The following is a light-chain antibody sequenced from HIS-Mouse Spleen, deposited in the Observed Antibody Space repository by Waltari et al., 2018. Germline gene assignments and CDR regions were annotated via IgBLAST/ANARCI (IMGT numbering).Light chain of an antibody. CDR1: SSAVGGYNY. CDR2: EVS. J-gene: IGLJ2*01. Sequence: QSALTQPPSASGSPGQAVPISCTGTSSAVGGYNYVSWYQQHPGKAPKLMIYEVSKRPSGVPDRFSGSKSGNTASLTVSGLQAEDEADYYCSSYAGSNNFNVVFGGGTKLTVL. V-gene: IGLV2-8*01. CDR3: SSYAGSNNFNVV.